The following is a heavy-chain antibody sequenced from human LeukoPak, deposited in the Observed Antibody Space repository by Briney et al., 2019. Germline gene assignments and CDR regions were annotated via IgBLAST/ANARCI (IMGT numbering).Heavy chain of an antibody. V-gene: IGHV1-46*01. CDR3: ARGSSIFGVVILDGVDY. CDR2: INPSGGST. Sequence: GASVKVSCKTSGYRFTGYYMHWVRQAPGQGLEWMGIINPSGGSTSYAQKFQGRVTMTRDMSTSTVYMELSSLRSEDTAVYYCARGSSIFGVVILDGVDYWGQGTLVTVSS. D-gene: IGHD3-3*01. CDR1: GYRFTGYY. J-gene: IGHJ4*02.